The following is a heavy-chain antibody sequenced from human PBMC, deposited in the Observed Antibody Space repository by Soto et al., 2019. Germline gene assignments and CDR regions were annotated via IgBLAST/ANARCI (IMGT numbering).Heavy chain of an antibody. CDR2: IYYSGST. Sequence: LSLTCTVSGGSISSGDYYWRWIRQPPGKCLEWIGHIYYSGSTYYNPSLKSRVTISVDTSKNQCSLKQSSVTAADTAVYYCASGVRLGYSYGFFDYWGQGTLVTVSS. V-gene: IGHV4-30-4*01. CDR1: GGSISSGDYY. CDR3: ASGVRLGYSYGFFDY. J-gene: IGHJ4*02. D-gene: IGHD5-18*01.